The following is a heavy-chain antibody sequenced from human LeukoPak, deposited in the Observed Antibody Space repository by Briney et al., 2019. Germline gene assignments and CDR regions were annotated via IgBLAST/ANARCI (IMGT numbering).Heavy chain of an antibody. CDR1: GGSISSSSYY. V-gene: IGHV4-39*01. CDR2: IYYSGST. Sequence: SETLSLTCTASGGSISSSSYYWGWIRQPPGKGLEWIGSIYYSGSTYYNPSLKSRVTISVDTSKNQFSLKLSSVTAADTAVYYCARGATDYWGQGTLVTVSS. J-gene: IGHJ4*02. CDR3: ARGATDY. D-gene: IGHD1-26*01.